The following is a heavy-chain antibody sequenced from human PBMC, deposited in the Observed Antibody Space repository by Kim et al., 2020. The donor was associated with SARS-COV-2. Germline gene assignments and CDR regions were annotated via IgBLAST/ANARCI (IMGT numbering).Heavy chain of an antibody. D-gene: IGHD6-13*01. V-gene: IGHV3-23*01. CDR3: AKGKASAGILDY. Sequence: YYADSVKGRFTIARDNSKNTLYLQMNSLRAEDTAVYYCAKGKASAGILDYWGQGTLVTVSS. J-gene: IGHJ4*02.